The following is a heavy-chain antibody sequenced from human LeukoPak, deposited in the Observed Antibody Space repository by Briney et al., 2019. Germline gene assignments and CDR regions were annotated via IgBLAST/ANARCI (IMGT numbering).Heavy chain of an antibody. CDR3: ARVIFGSGSYPDF. V-gene: IGHV3-33*01. CDR2: IWHDGSHK. D-gene: IGHD3-10*01. CDR1: GFAFNTYA. Sequence: PGRSLRLSCAASGFAFNTYAMNWVRQAPGQGLEWVALIWHDGSHKFYSNSVRGQFTISRDNSKNTVSLQMNNLRPEDTAVYYCARVIFGSGSYPDFWGQGTLVTVSS. J-gene: IGHJ4*02.